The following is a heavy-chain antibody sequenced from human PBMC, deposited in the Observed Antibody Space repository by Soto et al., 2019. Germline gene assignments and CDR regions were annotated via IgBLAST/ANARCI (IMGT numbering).Heavy chain of an antibody. Sequence: PSETLSLTCTVTRGSINTDYWSWIRQAAGKRLRERWRVYTTGRTKYNPSLKSRVTMSVDTSRNQLCLSLRSVTDADAAVYHCARYFNFIFDDFAAMRWNLDPWGQG. CDR3: ARYFNFIFDDFAAMRWNLDP. CDR1: RGSINTDY. D-gene: IGHD3-3*02. J-gene: IGHJ5*02. V-gene: IGHV4-4*07. CDR2: VYTTGRT.